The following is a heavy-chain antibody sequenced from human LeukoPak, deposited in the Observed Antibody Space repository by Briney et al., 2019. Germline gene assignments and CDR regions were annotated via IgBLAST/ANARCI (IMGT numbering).Heavy chain of an antibody. CDR3: ARGGAGLRYFDWLLHY. V-gene: IGHV1-69*13. Sequence: ASVKVSCKASGGTFSSYAISWVRQAPGQGLEWMGGIIPIFGTANYAQKFQGRVTITADESTSTAYMELSSLRSEDTAVYYCARGGAGLRYFDWLLHYWGQGTLVTVSS. CDR1: GGTFSSYA. D-gene: IGHD3-9*01. J-gene: IGHJ4*02. CDR2: IIPIFGTA.